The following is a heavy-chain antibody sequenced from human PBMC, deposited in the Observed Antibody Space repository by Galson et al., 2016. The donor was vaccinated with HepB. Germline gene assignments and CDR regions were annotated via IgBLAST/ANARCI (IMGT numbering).Heavy chain of an antibody. V-gene: IGHV4-39*01. J-gene: IGHJ3*02. D-gene: IGHD2-15*01. CDR3: ARHRYAGGIYYPFDI. CDR1: SGSISTSDSY. Sequence: SETLSLTCTVSSGSISTSDSYWGWIRQPPGKGLECIATIYYSGSTYYNPSLRSRVTISVDTSKNQFSLLLSSVTATDPAVYYCARHRYAGGIYYPFDIWGQGTMGTVSA. CDR2: IYYSGST.